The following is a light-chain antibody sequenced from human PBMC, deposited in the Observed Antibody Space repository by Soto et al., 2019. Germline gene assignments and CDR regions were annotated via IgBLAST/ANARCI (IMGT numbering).Light chain of an antibody. CDR1: SSDVGLYNY. J-gene: IGLJ2*01. CDR3: SSYTSDTTHVV. Sequence: QAVPTQPASVSGSPGQSITISCTGSSSDVGLYNYVSWYQQHPGKAPKLMIYDVNDRPSGVSDRFSGSKSGNTASLTISGLQADDEADYFCSSYTSDTTHVVFGGGTKLTVL. CDR2: DVN. V-gene: IGLV2-14*03.